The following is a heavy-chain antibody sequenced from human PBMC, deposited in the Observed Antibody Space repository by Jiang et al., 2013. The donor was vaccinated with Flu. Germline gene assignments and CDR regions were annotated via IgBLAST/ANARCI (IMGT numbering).Heavy chain of an antibody. D-gene: IGHD1-26*01. V-gene: IGHV5-51*01. CDR2: IYPGDSDT. Sequence: EWMGIIYPGDSDTRYSPSFQGQVTISADKSISTAYLQWSSLKASDTAMYYCARLGGVGAGGFDYWGQGTLVTVSS. CDR3: ARLGGVGAGGFDY. J-gene: IGHJ4*02.